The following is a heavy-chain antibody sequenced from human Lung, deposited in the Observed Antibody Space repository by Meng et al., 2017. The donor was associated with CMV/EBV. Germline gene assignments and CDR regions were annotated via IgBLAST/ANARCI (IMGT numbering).Heavy chain of an antibody. CDR2: ISYDGEEK. D-gene: IGHD1-1*01. CDR3: AKDYNANSYYYYGVAV. CDR1: GFTFSRFS. Sequence: SCEASGFTFSRFSLHWVRQAPGKGLEWVAVISYDGEEKHYADSVKGQFTISRDKYKSTMYLQMNSLRTEDTATYYCAKDYNANSYYYYGVAVWGRGTXVTVSS. J-gene: IGHJ6*02. V-gene: IGHV3-30*04.